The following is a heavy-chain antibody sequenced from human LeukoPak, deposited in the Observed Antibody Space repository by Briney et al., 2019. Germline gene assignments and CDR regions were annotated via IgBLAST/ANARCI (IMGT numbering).Heavy chain of an antibody. D-gene: IGHD3-22*01. V-gene: IGHV4-38-2*01. J-gene: IGHJ4*02. CDR3: ASVFYYDSSGYYYEGPLGY. CDR2: IYHSGST. Sequence: SETLSLTCAVSGYSISSGYYWGWIRQPPGKGLEWIGSIYHSGSTYYNPSLKSRVTISVDTSKNQFSLKLSSVTAADTAVYYCASVFYYDSSGYYYEGPLGYWGQGTLVTVRS. CDR1: GYSISSGYY.